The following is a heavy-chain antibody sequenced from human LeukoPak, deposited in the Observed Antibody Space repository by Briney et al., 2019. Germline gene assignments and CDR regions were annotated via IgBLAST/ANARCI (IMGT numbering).Heavy chain of an antibody. J-gene: IGHJ3*02. CDR1: GYTFTGYY. D-gene: IGHD3-22*01. CDR2: INPNSGGT. V-gene: IGHV1-2*04. CDR3: ARESHYYDSSGYGGAFDI. Sequence: ASVKVSCKASGYTFTGYYMHWVRQAPGQGLEWMGWINPNSGGTNYAQKFQGWVTMTRDTSISTAYMELSRLRSDDTAVYYCARESHYYDSSGYGGAFDIWGQGTMVTVSS.